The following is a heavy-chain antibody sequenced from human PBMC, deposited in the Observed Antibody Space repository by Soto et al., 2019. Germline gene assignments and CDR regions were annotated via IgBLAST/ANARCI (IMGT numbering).Heavy chain of an antibody. Sequence: PGGFLRLSCAASGFTFSSYWMSWVRQAPGKGLEWVANIKQDGSEKYYVDSVKGRFTISRDNAKNSLYLQMNSLRAEDTAVYYCARAPILRDGYNRGCFDYWGQGTLVTVSS. CDR2: IKQDGSEK. D-gene: IGHD5-12*01. CDR1: GFTFSSYW. CDR3: ARAPILRDGYNRGCFDY. V-gene: IGHV3-7*03. J-gene: IGHJ4*02.